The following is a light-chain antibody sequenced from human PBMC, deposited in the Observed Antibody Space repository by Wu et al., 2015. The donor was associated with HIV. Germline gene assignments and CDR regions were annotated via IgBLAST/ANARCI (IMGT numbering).Light chain of an antibody. CDR2: EAY. J-gene: IGKJ5*01. V-gene: IGKV3-20*01. CDR1: GSDW. Sequence: GSDWLAWYQQKSDQSPKLFIYEAYKKAAGVPDRFNAAGSGTDFSLTISRLDPEDFAFYFCQQYGSTPITFGPGTRVDMK. CDR3: QQYGSTPIT.